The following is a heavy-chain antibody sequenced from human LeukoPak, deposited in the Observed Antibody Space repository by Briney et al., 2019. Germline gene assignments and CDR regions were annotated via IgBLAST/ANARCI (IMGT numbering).Heavy chain of an antibody. J-gene: IGHJ5*02. CDR1: GGSFSGYY. D-gene: IGHD3-16*01. Sequence: SETLSLTCAVYGGSFSGYYWSWIRQPPGKGLEWIGEINHSGSTNYNPSLKSRVTISVDTSKNQFSLKLSSVTAADTAVYYCAREGRWIRIIRNWFDPWGQGTLVTVPS. V-gene: IGHV4-34*01. CDR3: AREGRWIRIIRNWFDP. CDR2: INHSGST.